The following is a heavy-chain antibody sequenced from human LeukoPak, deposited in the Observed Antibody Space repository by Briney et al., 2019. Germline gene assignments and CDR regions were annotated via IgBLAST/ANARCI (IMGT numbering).Heavy chain of an antibody. CDR3: ARGDGYSLFDY. V-gene: IGHV1-69*13. CDR2: IIPIFGTA. D-gene: IGHD5-24*01. Sequence: ASVKASCKASGGTFSSYAISWVRQAPGQGLEWMGGIIPIFGTANYAQKFQGRVTITADESTSTAYMELSSLRSEDTAVYYCARGDGYSLFDYWGQGTLVTVSS. CDR1: GGTFSSYA. J-gene: IGHJ4*02.